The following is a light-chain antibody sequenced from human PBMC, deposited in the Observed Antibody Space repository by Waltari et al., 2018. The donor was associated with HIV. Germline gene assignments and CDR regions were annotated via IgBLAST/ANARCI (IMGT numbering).Light chain of an antibody. CDR2: DVS. CDR3: CSYAGSYSYV. CDR1: SSDVGGYTS. Sequence: QSALTQPRSVSGSPGPPVTISCTGSSSDVGGYTSVSWYEQHPGKAPKLMIYDVSKRPSGVPDRFSGSKSGNTASLTISGLQAEDEADYYCCSYAGSYSYVFGTGTKVTVL. J-gene: IGLJ1*01. V-gene: IGLV2-11*01.